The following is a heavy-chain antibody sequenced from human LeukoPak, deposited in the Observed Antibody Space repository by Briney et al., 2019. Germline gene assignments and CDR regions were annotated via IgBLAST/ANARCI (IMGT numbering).Heavy chain of an antibody. J-gene: IGHJ4*02. CDR3: ARAPIVGYYYLQPIDY. CDR1: GYTFTSYG. Sequence: GASVKVSCKASGYTFTSYGISWVRQAPGQGLEWMGWISAHNGNTNYAQKLQGRVTMTTDTSTSTAYMELRSLRSDDTAVYYCARAPIVGYYYLQPIDYWGQGTLVTVSS. CDR2: ISAHNGNT. D-gene: IGHD3-10*01. V-gene: IGHV1-18*01.